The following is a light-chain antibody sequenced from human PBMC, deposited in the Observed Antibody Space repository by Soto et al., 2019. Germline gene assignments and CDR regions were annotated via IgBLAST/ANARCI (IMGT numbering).Light chain of an antibody. J-gene: IGKJ1*01. CDR3: QQYYRTPRT. CDR1: QSVFYSSNNNNY. V-gene: IGKV4-1*01. Sequence: DIVMTQSPDSLAVSLGERATINCKSSQSVFYSSNNNNYLAWYQQKPGQPPKLLIYWATTRDSGVPDRFSGGGSGTDFTLTITILQAEDVAVYYCQQYYRTPRTFGQGTKVDIK. CDR2: WAT.